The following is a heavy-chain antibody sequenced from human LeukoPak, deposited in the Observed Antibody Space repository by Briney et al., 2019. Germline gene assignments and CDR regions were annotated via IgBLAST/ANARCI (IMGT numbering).Heavy chain of an antibody. D-gene: IGHD3-3*01. V-gene: IGHV3-30*14. CDR2: ISYDGSNK. Sequence: GGSLRLSCAASGFTFSSYAMHWVRQAPGKGLEWVAVISYDGSNKYYADSVKGRFTISRDNSKNTLYLQMNSLRAEDTAVYYCARDLGIGAAYDFWSGYHEDAFDIWGQGTMVTVSS. CDR3: ARDLGIGAAYDFWSGYHEDAFDI. J-gene: IGHJ3*02. CDR1: GFTFSSYA.